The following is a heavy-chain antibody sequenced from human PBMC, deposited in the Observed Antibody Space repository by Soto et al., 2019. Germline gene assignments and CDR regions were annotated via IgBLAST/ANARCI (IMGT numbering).Heavy chain of an antibody. CDR1: RFTFSDYA. V-gene: IGHV3-23*01. Sequence: PGGSLRLSCAASRFTFSDYAMSWVRQVPGKGLEWVSVMSAVGGNTYYADSVKGRFTISRDNSKNTLYLQMNSLRAEDTAVYYCARASIVATGTVWFDPWGQGTLVTVSS. J-gene: IGHJ5*02. CDR2: MSAVGGNT. D-gene: IGHD6-13*01. CDR3: ARASIVATGTVWFDP.